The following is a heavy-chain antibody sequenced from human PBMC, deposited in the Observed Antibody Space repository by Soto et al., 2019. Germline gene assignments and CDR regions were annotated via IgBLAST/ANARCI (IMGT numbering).Heavy chain of an antibody. D-gene: IGHD3-22*01. Sequence: AVKVSCKASGGTFSSYAISWVRQAPGQGLEWMGGIIPIFGTANYAQKFQGRVTITADESTSTAYMELSSLRSEDTAVYYCARRSHYYDSSGYYYYYYGMDVWGQGTTVTVSS. CDR2: IIPIFGTA. CDR1: GGTFSSYA. CDR3: ARRSHYYDSSGYYYYYYGMDV. V-gene: IGHV1-69*13. J-gene: IGHJ6*02.